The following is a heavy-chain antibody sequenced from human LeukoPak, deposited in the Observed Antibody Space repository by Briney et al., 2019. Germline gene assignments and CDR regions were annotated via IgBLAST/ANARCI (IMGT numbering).Heavy chain of an antibody. V-gene: IGHV3-74*01. CDR3: ARDNGGIDY. CDR1: GYSFSNYW. J-gene: IGHJ4*02. CDR2: INNDGSST. D-gene: IGHD4-23*01. Sequence: GESLRLSCAASGYSFSNYWMHWVRQAPGKGLVWVSHINNDGSSTNYADSVKGRFTVSRDNAKNTLYLQMNSLRAEDTAMYYCARDNGGIDYWGQGALVTVSS.